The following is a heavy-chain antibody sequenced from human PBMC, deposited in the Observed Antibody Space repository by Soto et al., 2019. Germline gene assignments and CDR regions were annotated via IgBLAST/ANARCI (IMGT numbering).Heavy chain of an antibody. CDR1: GGSISSYY. CDR2: IYYSGST. CDR3: ARSSSWYLSWFDP. Sequence: SETLSLTCTVSGGSISSYYWSWIRQPAGKGLEWIGYIYYSGSTNYNHSLKSRVTISVDTSKNQFSLKLSSVTAADTAVYSCARSSSWYLSWFDPWGQGTLVTVSS. D-gene: IGHD6-13*01. V-gene: IGHV4-59*01. J-gene: IGHJ5*02.